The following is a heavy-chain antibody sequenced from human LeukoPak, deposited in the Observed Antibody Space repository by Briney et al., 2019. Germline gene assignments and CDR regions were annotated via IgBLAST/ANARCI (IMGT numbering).Heavy chain of an antibody. CDR2: INTDGSST. CDR3: VKEAYCSGGSCRNYHYYYYGMDV. J-gene: IGHJ6*02. V-gene: IGHV3-74*01. D-gene: IGHD2-15*01. Sequence: GGSLRLSCAASGFTFSSYWMHWVRQAPGKGLVWVSRINTDGSSTSYADSAKGRFTISRDNAKNTLYLQMNSLRAEDTALYYCVKEAYCSGGSCRNYHYYYYGMDVWGQGTTVTVSS. CDR1: GFTFSSYW.